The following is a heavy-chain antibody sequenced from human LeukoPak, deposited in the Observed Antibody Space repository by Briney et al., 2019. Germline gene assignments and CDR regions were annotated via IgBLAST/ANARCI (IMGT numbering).Heavy chain of an antibody. D-gene: IGHD5-12*01. CDR1: GFTFSSYS. CDR2: ISSSSRYL. CDR3: TRVTEASAFDI. J-gene: IGHJ3*02. V-gene: IGHV3-21*01. Sequence: GGSLRLSCAASGFTFSSYSMIWVRQAPGKGLEWVSSISSSSRYLYYADSMKGRFTISRDNARNSLYLQMHSLRDEDAALYYCTRVTEASAFDIWGQGTMVTVSS.